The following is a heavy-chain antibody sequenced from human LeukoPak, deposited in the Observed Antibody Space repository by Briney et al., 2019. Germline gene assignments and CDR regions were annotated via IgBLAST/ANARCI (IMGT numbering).Heavy chain of an antibody. CDR3: ARRRHCTSGSCEDFDY. D-gene: IGHD2-15*01. J-gene: IGHJ4*02. V-gene: IGHV5-51*01. CDR1: GYSFANYW. CDR2: IYPGASDS. Sequence: GESLQISCKGSGYSFANYWIGWVRQIPGKGLEWKGTIYPGASDSRYSASFQGQVTISADKSISTAYLQWSSLKASDTAMYYCARRRHCTSGSCEDFDYWGQGTLVTVSS.